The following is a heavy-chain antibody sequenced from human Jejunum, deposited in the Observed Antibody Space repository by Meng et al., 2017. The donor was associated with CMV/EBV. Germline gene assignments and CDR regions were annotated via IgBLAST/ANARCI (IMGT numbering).Heavy chain of an antibody. J-gene: IGHJ4*02. V-gene: IGHV4-59*13. CDR1: GDSISSYY. CDR2: IYYSGST. D-gene: IGHD6-6*01. Sequence: TVSGDSISSYYWSWIRQPPGRGLEWIGYIYYSGSTNYNPSLKSRVTISVDTSKNQFSVKLTYVTAADTAVYYCARAYSSSNRVDYWGQGTLVTVSS. CDR3: ARAYSSSNRVDY.